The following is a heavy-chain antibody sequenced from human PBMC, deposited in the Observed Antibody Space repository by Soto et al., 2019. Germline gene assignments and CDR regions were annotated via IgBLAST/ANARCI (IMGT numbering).Heavy chain of an antibody. J-gene: IGHJ5*02. V-gene: IGHV4-39*01. CDR1: GGSISSSSYY. CDR3: ARSGGTNIKFDP. CDR2: IYYSGST. D-gene: IGHD2-15*01. Sequence: LQLQESGPGLVKPSETLSLTCTVSGGSISSSSYYWGWIRQPRGKGLEWIGSIYYSGSTYYNPSLKSRVTISVDTSKNQFSLKLSSVTAADTAVYYCARSGGTNIKFDPWGQGTLVTVSS.